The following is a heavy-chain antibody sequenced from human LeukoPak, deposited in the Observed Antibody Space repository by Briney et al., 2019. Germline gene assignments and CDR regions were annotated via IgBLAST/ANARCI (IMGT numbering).Heavy chain of an antibody. D-gene: IGHD3-22*01. CDR1: GFTFSSYS. CDR3: ARDQGYYDSSGPIDY. CDR2: ISSSSSYI. V-gene: IGHV3-21*01. J-gene: IGHJ4*02. Sequence: GSLRLSCAASGFTFSSYSMNWVRQAPGKGLEWVSSISSSSSYIYYADSVKGRFTISRDNAKNSLYLQMNSLRAEDTAVYYCARDQGYYDSSGPIDYWGQGTLVTVSS.